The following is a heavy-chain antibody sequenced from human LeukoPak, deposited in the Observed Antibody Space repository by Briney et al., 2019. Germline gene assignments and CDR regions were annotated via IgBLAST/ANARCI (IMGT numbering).Heavy chain of an antibody. CDR1: GGSISSGGYY. CDR3: ARVVRMATIRGVCAFDI. CDR2: IYHSGST. V-gene: IGHV4-30-2*01. D-gene: IGHD5-24*01. J-gene: IGHJ3*02. Sequence: SETLSLTCTVSGGSISSGGYYWSWIRQPPGKGLEWIGYIYHSGSTYYNPSLKSRVTISVDTSKNQFSLKLSSVTAADTAVYYCARVVRMATIRGVCAFDIWGQGTMVTVSS.